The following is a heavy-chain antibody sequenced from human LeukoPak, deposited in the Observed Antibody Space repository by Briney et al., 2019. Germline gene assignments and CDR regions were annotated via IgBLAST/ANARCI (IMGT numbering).Heavy chain of an antibody. D-gene: IGHD6-13*01. Sequence: GGSLRLSCAASGFTFSSYAMTWVRQAPGKGLEWVSTISGNGGATSYADSVKGRFTISRDNAKNSLYLQMNSLRAEDTAVYYCASIPGIAAAHKNWFDPWGQGTLVTVSS. V-gene: IGHV3-23*01. CDR1: GFTFSSYA. CDR3: ASIPGIAAAHKNWFDP. J-gene: IGHJ5*02. CDR2: ISGNGGAT.